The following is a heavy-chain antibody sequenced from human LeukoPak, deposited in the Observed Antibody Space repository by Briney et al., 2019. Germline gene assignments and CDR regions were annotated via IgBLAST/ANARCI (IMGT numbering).Heavy chain of an antibody. Sequence: GGSLRLSCAASGFTFSSYEMNWVRQAPGKGLEWVSYISSSGSTIYYADSVKGRFTISRDNAKSSLYLQMNSLRAEDTAVYYCARDGNYYGSGSYPNWFDPWGQGTLVTVSS. D-gene: IGHD3-10*01. CDR2: ISSSGSTI. V-gene: IGHV3-48*03. CDR1: GFTFSSYE. J-gene: IGHJ5*02. CDR3: ARDGNYYGSGSYPNWFDP.